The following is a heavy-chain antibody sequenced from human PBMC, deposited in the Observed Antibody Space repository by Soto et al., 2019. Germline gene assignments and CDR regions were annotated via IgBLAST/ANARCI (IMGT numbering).Heavy chain of an antibody. D-gene: IGHD6-13*01. Sequence: GASVKVSCKASGYTFTSYAMHWVRQAPGQRLEWMGWINADNGNTNYAQKLQGRVTMTTDTSTSTAYMELRSLRSDDTAVYYCARADPIAAAGTFDYWGQGTLVTVSS. CDR3: ARADPIAAAGTFDY. V-gene: IGHV1-3*01. CDR1: GYTFTSYA. CDR2: INADNGNT. J-gene: IGHJ4*02.